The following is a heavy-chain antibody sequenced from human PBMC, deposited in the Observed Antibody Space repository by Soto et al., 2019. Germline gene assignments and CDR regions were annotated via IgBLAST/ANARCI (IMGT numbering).Heavy chain of an antibody. Sequence: SETLSLTCGVSSGSISSSNWWSWVRQPPGKGLEWIGEIYHSGSTNYNPSLKSRVTISVDKSKNQFSLKLSSVTAADTAVYYCARAYRPFTMVRERSGGYYYYYMDVWGKGTTVTVSS. CDR2: IYHSGST. CDR3: ARAYRPFTMVRERSGGYYYYYMDV. D-gene: IGHD3-10*01. CDR1: SGSISSSNW. V-gene: IGHV4-4*02. J-gene: IGHJ6*03.